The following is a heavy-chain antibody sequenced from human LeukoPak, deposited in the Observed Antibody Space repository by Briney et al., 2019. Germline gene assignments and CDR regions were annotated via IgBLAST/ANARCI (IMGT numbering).Heavy chain of an antibody. Sequence: GGSLRLSCAASGFTFSDYYMSWVRQAPGKGLEWVSVIYSGGSTYYADSVKGRFTISRDNSKNTLYLQMNSLRAEDTAVYYCARDPAYYYDSSGYYRLNYFDYWGQGTLVTVSS. CDR3: ARDPAYYYDSSGYYRLNYFDY. CDR1: GFTFSDYY. CDR2: IYSGGST. J-gene: IGHJ4*02. V-gene: IGHV3-66*02. D-gene: IGHD3-22*01.